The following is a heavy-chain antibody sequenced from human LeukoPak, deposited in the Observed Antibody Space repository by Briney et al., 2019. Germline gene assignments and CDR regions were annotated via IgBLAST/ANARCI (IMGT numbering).Heavy chain of an antibody. D-gene: IGHD6-13*01. Sequence: SETLSLTCTVSGGPISSYYWSWIRQPAGKGLEWIGRIYTSGSTNYNPSLKSRVTMSVDTSKNQFSLKLSSVTAADTAVYYCARTSIAALDFDYWGQGTLVTVSS. CDR3: ARTSIAALDFDY. J-gene: IGHJ4*02. V-gene: IGHV4-4*07. CDR1: GGPISSYY. CDR2: IYTSGST.